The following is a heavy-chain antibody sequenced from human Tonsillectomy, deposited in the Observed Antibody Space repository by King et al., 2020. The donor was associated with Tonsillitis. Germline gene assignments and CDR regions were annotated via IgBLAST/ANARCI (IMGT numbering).Heavy chain of an antibody. Sequence: HVTLKESGPALVKPTQTLTLTCTFSGFSLSTSGMCGSWIRQPPGKALEWLARIDWDDDKYYSTSLKTRLTISKDTSKNQVVLTMTNMDPVDTATYYCARIYDSSGYGPFDYWGQGTLVTVSS. J-gene: IGHJ4*02. D-gene: IGHD3-22*01. CDR3: ARIYDSSGYGPFDY. CDR2: IDWDDDK. CDR1: GFSLSTSGMC. V-gene: IGHV2-70*15.